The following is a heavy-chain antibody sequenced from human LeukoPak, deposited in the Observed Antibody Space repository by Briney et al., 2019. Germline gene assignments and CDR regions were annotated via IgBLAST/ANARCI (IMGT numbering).Heavy chain of an antibody. J-gene: IGHJ4*02. D-gene: IGHD3-10*01. CDR2: ISAYNGNT. V-gene: IGHV1-18*01. Sequence: ASVKVSCKASGYTFTSYGISWVRQAPGQGLEWMGWISAYNGNTNYAQKLQGRVTMTTDTSTSTAYMELRSLRSDDTAVYYCARDREAYGSGSYGYYFDYWGQGTLVTVSS. CDR3: ARDREAYGSGSYGYYFDY. CDR1: GYTFTSYG.